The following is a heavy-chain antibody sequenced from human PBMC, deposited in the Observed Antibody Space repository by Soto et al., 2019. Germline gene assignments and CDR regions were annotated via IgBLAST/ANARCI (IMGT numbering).Heavy chain of an antibody. CDR3: ARVRGGDRHLYWYFDL. J-gene: IGHJ2*01. D-gene: IGHD2-21*02. V-gene: IGHV1-69*01. Sequence: QVQLVQSGAEVKKPGSSVKVSCKASGGTFSSYAIGWVRQAPGQGLEWMGGIIPIFGTANYAQKFQGRVTITADESTSTAYMELSSLRSEDTAVYYCARVRGGDRHLYWYFDLWGRGTLVTVSS. CDR1: GGTFSSYA. CDR2: IIPIFGTA.